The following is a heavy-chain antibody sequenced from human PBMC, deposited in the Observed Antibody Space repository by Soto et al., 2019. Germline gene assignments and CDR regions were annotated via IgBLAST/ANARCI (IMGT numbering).Heavy chain of an antibody. V-gene: IGHV3-7*01. J-gene: IGHJ4*02. Sequence: GGSLRLSCAASGFTFRHYWTTWVRQAPGKGLEWVANIKDDESEINYVDSVKGRFTISRDNAKNSLFLQMNSLGAEDTAVYYCARDTNYFDSSAYYDALDFWGKGTQVTVSS. CDR3: ARDTNYFDSSAYYDALDF. D-gene: IGHD3-22*01. CDR2: IKDDESEI. CDR1: GFTFRHYW.